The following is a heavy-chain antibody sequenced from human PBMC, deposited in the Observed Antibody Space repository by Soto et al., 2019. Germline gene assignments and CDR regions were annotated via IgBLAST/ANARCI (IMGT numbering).Heavy chain of an antibody. J-gene: IGHJ3*02. V-gene: IGHV4-34*01. CDR1: VGSFSGYY. Sequence: QVQLQQWGAGLLKPSETLSLTCAVYVGSFSGYYWSWVRQPPGKGLEWIGEINHSGNTNYNPSLKSRVTISLDTSKNQFSLNLSSVTAADTAAYYCARGRLRCSTTSCSVWAFDIWGQRRRVTVSS. CDR2: INHSGNT. D-gene: IGHD2-2*01. CDR3: ARGRLRCSTTSCSVWAFDI.